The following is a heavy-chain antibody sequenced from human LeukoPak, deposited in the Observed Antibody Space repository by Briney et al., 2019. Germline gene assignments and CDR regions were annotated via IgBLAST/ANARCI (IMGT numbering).Heavy chain of an antibody. V-gene: IGHV3-23*01. CDR3: AKGSRGSYDY. Sequence: GGSLRLSCAASGFTFNSYAMAWVRQAPEKGLEWVSSITDSGVNTYYADSVKGRFTISRDNSKNTLYLQMNSLRAEDTAVYYCAKGSRGSYDYWGQGTVVTVSS. D-gene: IGHD1-26*01. CDR2: ITDSGVNT. CDR1: GFTFNSYA. J-gene: IGHJ4*02.